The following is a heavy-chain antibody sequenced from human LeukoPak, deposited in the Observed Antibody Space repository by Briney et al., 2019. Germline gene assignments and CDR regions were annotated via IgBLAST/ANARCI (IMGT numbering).Heavy chain of an antibody. V-gene: IGHV1-8*01. Sequence: ASVKVSCKASGYTFTSYDINWVRQATGQGLEWMGWMNPNSGNTGYAQKFQGRVTMTRNTSISTAYMELSSLRSEDTAVYYCARSRKYYDYVWGSKKYYFDYWGQGTLVTVSS. CDR1: GYTFTSYD. J-gene: IGHJ4*02. CDR3: ARSRKYYDYVWGSKKYYFDY. CDR2: MNPNSGNT. D-gene: IGHD3-16*01.